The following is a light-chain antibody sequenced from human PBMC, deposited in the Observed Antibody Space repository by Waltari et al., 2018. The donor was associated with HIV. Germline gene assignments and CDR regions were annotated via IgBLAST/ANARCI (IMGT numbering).Light chain of an antibody. CDR3: SSYAGSSNFGV. Sequence: QSALTQPPSASGSPGQSVTISCTGTSSDVGGYNYVSWYQQHPGKAPKPMIYEVSKRPSGVPDRFSRCKSGNTASLTVSGLQAEDEADYYCSSYAGSSNFGVFGGGTKLTVL. J-gene: IGLJ2*01. CDR1: SSDVGGYNY. V-gene: IGLV2-8*01. CDR2: EVS.